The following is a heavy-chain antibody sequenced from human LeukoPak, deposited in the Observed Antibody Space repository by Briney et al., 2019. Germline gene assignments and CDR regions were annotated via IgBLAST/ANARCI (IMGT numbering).Heavy chain of an antibody. CDR2: IYYSGST. D-gene: IGHD3-10*01. Sequence: SETLSLTCTVSGGSISSGDYYWSWIRQPPGKGLEWIGYIYYSGSTYYNPSLKSRVTISVDTSKNQFSLKLSSVTAADTAVYYCARALYYGSGSYSTVDPWGQGTLVTVSS. V-gene: IGHV4-30-4*01. CDR1: GGSISSGDYY. J-gene: IGHJ5*02. CDR3: ARALYYGSGSYSTVDP.